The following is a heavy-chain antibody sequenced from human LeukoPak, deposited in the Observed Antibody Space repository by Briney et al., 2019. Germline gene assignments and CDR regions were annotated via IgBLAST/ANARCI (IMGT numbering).Heavy chain of an antibody. CDR2: INPNSGGT. Sequence: ASVKVSCKASEYTFTGYYMHWVRQAPGQGLEWMGWINPNSGGTNYAQKFQGRVTMTRDTSISTAYMELSRLRSDDTAVYYCARGGSSSPRGVGYYYYYMDVWGKGTTVTISS. CDR3: ARGGSSSPRGVGYYYYYMDV. J-gene: IGHJ6*03. D-gene: IGHD6-13*01. V-gene: IGHV1-2*02. CDR1: EYTFTGYY.